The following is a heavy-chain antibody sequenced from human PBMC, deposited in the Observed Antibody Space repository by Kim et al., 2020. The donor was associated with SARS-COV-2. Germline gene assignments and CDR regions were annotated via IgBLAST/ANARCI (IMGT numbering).Heavy chain of an antibody. J-gene: IGHJ4*02. V-gene: IGHV3-74*01. D-gene: IGHD2-15*01. CDR1: GFTFSSYW. Sequence: GGSLRLSCAASGFTFSSYWMHWVRQGPGKGLVWVSRINGDGSSTIHADSVKGRFTISRDNAKNTLYLQMNSLRAEDTAVYYCVRAGWGYCSGGRCNSGGYFDSWGQGILVTVSS. CDR2: INGDGSST. CDR3: VRAGWGYCSGGRCNSGGYFDS.